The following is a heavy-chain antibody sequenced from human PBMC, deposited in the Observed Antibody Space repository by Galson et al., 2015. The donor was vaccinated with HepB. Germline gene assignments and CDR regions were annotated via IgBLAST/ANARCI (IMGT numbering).Heavy chain of an antibody. Sequence: SVKVSCKASGGTFTSYAISWVRQAPGQGLEWMGRIIPIFGTANFAQKFQGRVTITADESTSTAFMELSTQTFEDTAVYYCARSPPYSSSALTEGENWFDPWGQGTLVTVSS. CDR3: ARSPPYSSSALTEGENWFDP. J-gene: IGHJ5*02. D-gene: IGHD6-6*01. V-gene: IGHV1-69*13. CDR1: GGTFTSYA. CDR2: IIPIFGTA.